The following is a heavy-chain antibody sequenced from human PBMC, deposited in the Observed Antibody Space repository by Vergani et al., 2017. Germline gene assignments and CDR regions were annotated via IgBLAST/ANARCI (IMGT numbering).Heavy chain of an antibody. CDR3: AKNPGISTTRRYYAMDV. CDR2: ISPGASTV. Sequence: LEESGGGSVKPGGSLRLSCAASGFKFSDHYMSWIRQAPGKGLEWVSHISPGASTVSYTDPVTGRFTVSRDNDNNSLTLDMTTLRVEDTAVYYCAKNPGISTTRRYYAMDVWGQGTTVTVSS. V-gene: IGHV3-11*04. CDR1: GFKFSDHY. D-gene: IGHD1-1*01. J-gene: IGHJ6*02.